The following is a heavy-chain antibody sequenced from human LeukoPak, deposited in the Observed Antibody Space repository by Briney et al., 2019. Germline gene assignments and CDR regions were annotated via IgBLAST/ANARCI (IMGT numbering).Heavy chain of an antibody. CDR2: IIPIFGTA. Sequence: SVKVSCKASGGTFSSYAISWVRQAPGQGLEWMGGIIPIFGTANYAQKFQGRVTITTDESTSTAYMELSSLRSEDTAVYYCATQFRTTVTTPPDYWGQGTLVTVSS. CDR3: ATQFRTTVTTPPDY. CDR1: GGTFSSYA. V-gene: IGHV1-69*05. D-gene: IGHD1-1*01. J-gene: IGHJ4*02.